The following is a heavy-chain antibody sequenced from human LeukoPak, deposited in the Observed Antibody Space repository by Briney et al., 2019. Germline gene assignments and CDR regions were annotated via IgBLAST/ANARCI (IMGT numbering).Heavy chain of an antibody. D-gene: IGHD3-22*01. CDR1: GFTFSDYY. V-gene: IGHV3-11*06. CDR3: ASQTYYYGSSGYYPGGIDY. CDR2: ISGSSSYT. J-gene: IGHJ4*02. Sequence: GGSLRLSCAASGFTFSDYYMSWIRQAPGKGLEWVSYISGSSSYTNYADSVKGRFTISRDNAKNSLYLQMNSLRAEDTAVYYCASQTYYYGSSGYYPGGIDYWGQGTLVTVSS.